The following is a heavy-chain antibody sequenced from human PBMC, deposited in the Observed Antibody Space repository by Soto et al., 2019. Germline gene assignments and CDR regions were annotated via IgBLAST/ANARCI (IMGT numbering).Heavy chain of an antibody. J-gene: IGHJ4*02. V-gene: IGHV4-31*03. Sequence: PSETLSLTCTVSGGSISSGGYYWSWIRQHPGKGLEWIGYIYYSGSTYYNPSLKSRVTISVDTSKNQFSLKLSSGTAADTAVYYCAREGARAAAGFASFGYWGQGTLVTVSS. CDR1: GGSISSGGYY. D-gene: IGHD6-13*01. CDR3: AREGARAAAGFASFGY. CDR2: IYYSGST.